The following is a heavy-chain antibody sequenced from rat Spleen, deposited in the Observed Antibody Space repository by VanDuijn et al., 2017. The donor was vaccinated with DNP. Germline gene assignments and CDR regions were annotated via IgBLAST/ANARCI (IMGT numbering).Heavy chain of an antibody. J-gene: IGHJ1*01. V-gene: IGHV3-1*01. D-gene: IGHD1-12*03. CDR2: ISYSGST. CDR3: ARGNDDYYPNWYFDF. Sequence: EVHLQESGPGLVKPSQSLSLTCSVTGYSITSNYWGWIRKFPGNKMEWIGHISYSGSTGYNPSLKSRISITRDTSNNQFFLQLKSVTTEDTATYYCARGNDDYYPNWYFDFWGPGTMVTVSS. CDR1: GYSITSNY.